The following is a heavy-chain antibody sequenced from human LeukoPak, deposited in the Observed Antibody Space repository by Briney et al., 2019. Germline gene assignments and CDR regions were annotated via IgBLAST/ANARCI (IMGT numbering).Heavy chain of an antibody. V-gene: IGHV3-7*03. CDR3: ARGYDFWSGYYIVYYYGMDV. CDR2: IKQDGSEK. J-gene: IGHJ6*02. CDR1: GFTFSSYW. D-gene: IGHD3-3*01. Sequence: GGSLRLSCAASGFTFSSYWMSWVRQAPGKGLEWVANIKQDGSEKYYVDSVKGRFTISRDNAKNSLYLQINSLRAEDTAVYYCARGYDFWSGYYIVYYYGMDVWGQGTTVTVSS.